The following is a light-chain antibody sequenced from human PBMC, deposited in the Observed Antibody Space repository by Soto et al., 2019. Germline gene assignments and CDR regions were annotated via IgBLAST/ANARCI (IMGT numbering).Light chain of an antibody. CDR1: SSNIGNNY. CDR3: GTWDCNLSAVV. CDR2: ENN. J-gene: IGLJ2*01. Sequence: QSVLTQPPSVSATPGQKVTISCTGRSSNIGNNYVSWYQQLPGTAPKLLIYENNKRPSGIPDRFSASKSGTSATLGITGLQTGDEADYYCGTWDCNLSAVVFGGGTKLTVL. V-gene: IGLV1-51*02.